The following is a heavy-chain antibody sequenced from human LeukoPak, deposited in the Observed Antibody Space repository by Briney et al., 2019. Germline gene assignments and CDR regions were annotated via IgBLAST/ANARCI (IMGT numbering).Heavy chain of an antibody. D-gene: IGHD5-18*01. CDR1: GFTFSTYW. CDR3: ARGYTCGY. V-gene: IGHV3-7*04. J-gene: IGHJ4*02. CDR2: IKEDGSEI. Sequence: PGGSLRLSCAASGFTFSTYWMSWVRQAPEKGLEWVANIKEDGSEINYADSVRGRFTISRDNAKNSLYLQMNSLRAEDTAVYYCARGYTCGYWGQGTLVIVSS.